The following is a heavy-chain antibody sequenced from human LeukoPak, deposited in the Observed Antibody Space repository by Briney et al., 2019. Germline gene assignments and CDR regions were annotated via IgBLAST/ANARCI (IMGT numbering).Heavy chain of an antibody. Sequence: GGSLRLSCAASGFTVSSYGMTWVRQAPGKGLEMVSGIYGDDDKTVYGDAVKGRFTISRDNSKNTLFLQMNSLRADDTAVYYCAKTQGYYDAWGQGALVTVSS. J-gene: IGHJ5*02. V-gene: IGHV3-23*01. D-gene: IGHD2-15*01. CDR1: GFTVSSYG. CDR3: AKTQGYYDA. CDR2: IYGDDDKT.